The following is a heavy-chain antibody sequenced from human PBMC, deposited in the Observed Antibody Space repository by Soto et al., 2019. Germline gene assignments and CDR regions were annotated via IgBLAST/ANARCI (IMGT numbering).Heavy chain of an antibody. Sequence: QVLLQESGPGLVKSSQTLSLTCTVSGGSISSGDYSWSWVRKSPGKGLEWIGHIYNSGITYYNPPLKSRVVISIDTYRNQFSLRLNSLTAADRAVYFCARGVTVFGLVSRFWFDPWGQGTVVTVSS. D-gene: IGHD3-3*01. J-gene: IGHJ5*02. CDR1: GGSISSGDYS. V-gene: IGHV4-30-4*01. CDR2: IYNSGIT. CDR3: ARGVTVFGLVSRFWFDP.